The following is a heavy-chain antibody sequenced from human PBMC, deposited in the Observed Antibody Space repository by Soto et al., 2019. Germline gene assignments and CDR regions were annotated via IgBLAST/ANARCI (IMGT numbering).Heavy chain of an antibody. CDR1: GFTFDDYT. D-gene: IGHD3-22*01. J-gene: IGHJ4*02. V-gene: IGHV3-43*01. Sequence: GGSLRLSCAASGFTFDDYTMHWVRQAPGKGLEWVSLISWDGGSTYYADSVKGRFTISRDNSKNSLYLQMNSLRTEDTALYYCAKGDSSGYYPFDYWGPGTLVTVSS. CDR2: ISWDGGST. CDR3: AKGDSSGYYPFDY.